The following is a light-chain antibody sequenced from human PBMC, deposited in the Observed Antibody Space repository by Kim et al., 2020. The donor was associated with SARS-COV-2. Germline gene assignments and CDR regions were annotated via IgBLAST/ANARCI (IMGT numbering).Light chain of an antibody. CDR2: NDN. Sequence: GETVTISCSGRRSNVGNNPVTWFQQVPGTAPKLLMSNDNQRPSGVPDRFSASKSGTSASLAISGLQSEDEAVYYCGSWDDSLSGRVFGGGTQLTVL. CDR1: RSNVGNNP. V-gene: IGLV1-44*01. J-gene: IGLJ3*02. CDR3: GSWDDSLSGRV.